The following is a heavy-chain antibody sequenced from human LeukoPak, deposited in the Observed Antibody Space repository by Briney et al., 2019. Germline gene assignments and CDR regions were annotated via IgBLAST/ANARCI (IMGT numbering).Heavy chain of an antibody. D-gene: IGHD5-12*01. J-gene: IGHJ4*02. V-gene: IGHV3-30*18. CDR2: ISYDGSHK. CDR3: VKARDGGYSGSGGFDY. Sequence: GRSLRLSCAASGFTFSVCGMHWVRQAPGKGLEWVAVISYDGSHKYYGDSVKGRFTISRDNPKNTLYLQMSSLRAEDTAVYYCVKARDGGYSGSGGFDYWGQGTLVTVSS. CDR1: GFTFSVCG.